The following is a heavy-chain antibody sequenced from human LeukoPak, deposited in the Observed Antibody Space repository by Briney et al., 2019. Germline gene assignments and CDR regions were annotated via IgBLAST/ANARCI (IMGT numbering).Heavy chain of an antibody. CDR2: INPNDGGT. D-gene: IGHD3-16*01. Sequence: ASVKVSCKASGYTFTGFYMHWVRHTPGQGLEWVGWINPNDGGTVYSQKFQGRVTMTRDTSISTAYMDLSTVRSDETAMYYCARAGGGSNRGGFYFDYWGQGTLVTVSS. V-gene: IGHV1-2*02. CDR1: GYTFTGFY. CDR3: ARAGGGSNRGGFYFDY. J-gene: IGHJ4*02.